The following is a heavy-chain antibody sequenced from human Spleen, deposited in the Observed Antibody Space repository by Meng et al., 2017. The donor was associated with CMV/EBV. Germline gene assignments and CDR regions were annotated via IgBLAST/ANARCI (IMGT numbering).Heavy chain of an antibody. V-gene: IGHV4-34*01. J-gene: IGHJ4*02. CDR1: GGSISSYY. Sequence: SETLSLTCTVSGGSISSYYWSWIRQPPGKGLEWIGEVDHGGSANYNPSLKSRVTISVDPSKNQFSLKLSSVTAADTAVYYCARAPAGYCSSASCQYYFDYWGRGTLVTVSS. CDR2: VDHGGSA. D-gene: IGHD2-2*01. CDR3: ARAPAGYCSSASCQYYFDY.